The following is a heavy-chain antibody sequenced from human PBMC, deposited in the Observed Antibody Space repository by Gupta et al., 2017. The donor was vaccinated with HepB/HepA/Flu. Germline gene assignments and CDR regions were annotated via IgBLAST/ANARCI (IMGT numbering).Heavy chain of an antibody. J-gene: IGHJ4*02. D-gene: IGHD3-22*01. V-gene: IGHV3-30*18. Sequence: QVQLVESGGGVVQPGRSLRLSCAASGFPFSSYAILWVRQAPGKGLEWVAVISYDGNNKYYADSVKGRFTISRDNSKNTLYLQVNSLRAEDTAVYYCAKLGAYDSSGYSDYWGQGTLVTVSS. CDR1: GFPFSSYA. CDR2: ISYDGNNK. CDR3: AKLGAYDSSGYSDY.